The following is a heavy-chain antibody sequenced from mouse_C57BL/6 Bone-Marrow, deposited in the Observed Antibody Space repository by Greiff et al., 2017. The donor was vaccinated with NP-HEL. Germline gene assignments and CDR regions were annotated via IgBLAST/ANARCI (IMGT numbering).Heavy chain of an antibody. Sequence: EVNVVESGGGLVQSGRSLRLSCATSGFTFSDFYMEWVRQAPGKGLEWIAASRNKANDYTTEYSASVKGRFIVSRDTSQSILYLQMNALRAEDTAIYYCARGSTGDWYFDVWGTGTTVTVSS. CDR3: ARGSTGDWYFDV. D-gene: IGHD2-1*01. CDR1: GFTFSDFY. CDR2: SRNKANDYTT. J-gene: IGHJ1*03. V-gene: IGHV7-1*01.